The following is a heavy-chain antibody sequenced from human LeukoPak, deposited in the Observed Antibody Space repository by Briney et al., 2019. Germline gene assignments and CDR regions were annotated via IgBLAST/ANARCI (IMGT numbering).Heavy chain of an antibody. Sequence: GGSLRLSCEASGFIFSTFAMSWVRQAPGKGLEWVSVIYSGGSTYYADSVKGRFTISRDNSKNTLYLQMNSLRAEDTAVYYCARVWLGPMVRGEPENFDYWGQGTLVTVSS. J-gene: IGHJ4*02. CDR2: IYSGGST. D-gene: IGHD3-10*01. CDR3: ARVWLGPMVRGEPENFDY. V-gene: IGHV3-53*01. CDR1: GFIFSTFA.